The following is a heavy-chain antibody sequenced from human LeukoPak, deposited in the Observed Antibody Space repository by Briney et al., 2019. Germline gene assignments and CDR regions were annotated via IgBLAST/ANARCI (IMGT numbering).Heavy chain of an antibody. CDR1: GFTFSSCA. CDR3: AKGSRQQWLSHFDY. V-gene: IGHV3-23*01. J-gene: IGHJ4*02. CDR2: ISGSGGST. D-gene: IGHD6-19*01. Sequence: GGSLRLSCVASGFTFSSCAMNWVRQAPGKGLEWVSSISGSGGSTYYADSVKGRFTISGDNSKNTLYLQVNSLRGEDTAVYYCAKGSRQQWLSHFDYWGQGTLVTVSS.